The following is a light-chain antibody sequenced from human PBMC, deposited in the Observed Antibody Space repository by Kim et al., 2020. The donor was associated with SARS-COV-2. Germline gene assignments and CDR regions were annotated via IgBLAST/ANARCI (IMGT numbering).Light chain of an antibody. CDR2: GKN. Sequence: APGQTVRITCQGDSLRSYYASWYQQKPGQAPVLVIYGKNNRPSGIPDRFSGSSSGNTASLTITGAQAEDEADYYCNSRDSSGNHWVFGGGTKLTVL. J-gene: IGLJ3*02. V-gene: IGLV3-19*01. CDR1: SLRSYY. CDR3: NSRDSSGNHWV.